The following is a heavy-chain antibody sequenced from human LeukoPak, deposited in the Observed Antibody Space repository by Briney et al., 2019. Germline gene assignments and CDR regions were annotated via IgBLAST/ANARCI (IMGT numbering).Heavy chain of an antibody. J-gene: IGHJ4*02. CDR2: ISTFNGNT. V-gene: IGHV1-18*01. Sequence: GASVKVSCKASGYTFTSYGINWVRQAPGQGLEWMGWISTFNGNTNYAQNLQGRVTMTTDTSTTTAYMELRSLISDDTAVYYCARDTRRYYYYGSGSLDYWGQGTLVTVSS. CDR3: ARDTRRYYYYGSGSLDY. CDR1: GYTFTSYG. D-gene: IGHD3-10*01.